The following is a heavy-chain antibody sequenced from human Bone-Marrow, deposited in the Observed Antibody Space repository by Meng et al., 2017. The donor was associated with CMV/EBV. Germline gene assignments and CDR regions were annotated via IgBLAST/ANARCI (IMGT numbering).Heavy chain of an antibody. Sequence: SETLSLICTVSGGSISSGGYYWSWIRQHPGKGLEWIGYIYYSGSTYYNPSLKSRVTISVDTSKNQFSLKLSSVTAADTAVYYCAHIAAAGAGYFDYWGQGTRVTGAS. CDR1: GGSISSGGYY. V-gene: IGHV4-31*03. CDR2: IYYSGST. J-gene: IGHJ4*02. D-gene: IGHD6-13*01. CDR3: AHIAAAGAGYFDY.